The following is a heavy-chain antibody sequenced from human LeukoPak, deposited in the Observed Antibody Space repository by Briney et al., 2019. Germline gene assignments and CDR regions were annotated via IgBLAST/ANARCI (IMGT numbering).Heavy chain of an antibody. V-gene: IGHV4-4*02. CDR2: VNLQGST. J-gene: IGHJ4*02. CDR3: AREGGPYRPLDY. Sequence: SQCLSPTCGVSGGSITSTNYWSWMRQPRGKGLERIGEVNLQGSTNYNPSLMGRVAISVHMSENHISLQLTSVTAADTAVYYCAREGGPYRPLDYSGQGTLVTVSS. CDR1: GGSITSTNY.